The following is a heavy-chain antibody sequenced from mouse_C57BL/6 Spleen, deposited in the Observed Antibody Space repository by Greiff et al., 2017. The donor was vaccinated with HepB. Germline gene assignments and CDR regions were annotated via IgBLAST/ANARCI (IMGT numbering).Heavy chain of an antibody. CDR2: INPSSGYT. CDR1: GYTFTSYC. V-gene: IGHV1-7*01. D-gene: IGHD2-4*01. J-gene: IGHJ4*01. Sequence: QVQLQQSGAELAKPGASVKLSCKASGYTFTSYCMHWVKQRPGQGLEWIGYINPSSGYTKYNQKFKDKATLTADKSSSTAYMQLSSLTSEDSAVYYCARGYYDYSYYYAMDYWGQGTSVTVSS. CDR3: ARGYYDYSYYYAMDY.